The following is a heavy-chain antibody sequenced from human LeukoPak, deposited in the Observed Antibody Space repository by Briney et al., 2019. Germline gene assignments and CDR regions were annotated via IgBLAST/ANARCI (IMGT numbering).Heavy chain of an antibody. CDR2: IGDSGGST. CDR3: AKDASIGRYCTNGVCSPFDY. J-gene: IGHJ4*02. V-gene: IGHV3-23*01. CDR1: GFTFSSYA. Sequence: GGSLRLSCAASGFTFSSYAMSWVRQAPGKGLEWVSAIGDSGGSTYDADSVKGRFTISRDNSKNTLYLQMNSLRAEDTAVYYCAKDASIGRYCTNGVCSPFDYWGQGTLVTVSS. D-gene: IGHD2-8*01.